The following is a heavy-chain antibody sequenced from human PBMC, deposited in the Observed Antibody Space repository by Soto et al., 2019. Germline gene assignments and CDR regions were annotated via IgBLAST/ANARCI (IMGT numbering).Heavy chain of an antibody. CDR1: GGSLSGHS. CDR3: STRAYDTNGYYRFDP. V-gene: IGHV4-34*01. CDR2: INHSGRV. J-gene: IGHJ5*01. Sequence: SETLSLTCAVYGGSLSGHSWTWIRQSPGKGLEWIGDINHSGRVNYSPSLKSRVTISLDTSKNQFSLTLSAVTAADTAMYSCSTRAYDTNGYYRFDPWGQGTLVTVSS. D-gene: IGHD3-22*01.